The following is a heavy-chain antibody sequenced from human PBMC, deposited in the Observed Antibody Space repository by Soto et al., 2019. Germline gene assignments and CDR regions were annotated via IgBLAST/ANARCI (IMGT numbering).Heavy chain of an antibody. V-gene: IGHV4-61*01. Sequence: SETLSLTCAVSVGSISGSYYYWSWIRQSPGKRLEWIGFIFHSGNAKYNPSLKSRVTISVDTSKNQFSLSLDSVTAADTAVYFCARAHAPTLPFDYWGQGTLVTVSS. CDR2: IFHSGNA. CDR3: ARAHAPTLPFDY. D-gene: IGHD2-15*01. CDR1: VGSISGSYYY. J-gene: IGHJ4*01.